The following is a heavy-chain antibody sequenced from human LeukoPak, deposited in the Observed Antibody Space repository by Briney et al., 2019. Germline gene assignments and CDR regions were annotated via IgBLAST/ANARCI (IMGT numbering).Heavy chain of an antibody. J-gene: IGHJ3*02. CDR1: GYSFISYY. CDR2: LNPKSAVT. Sequence: ASVKXXCKASGYSFISYYVHWVGQAHGQGFYCIAFLNPKSAVTNYLKPFQGTFTMSTDTSISTVYMELSRLRSDDSAVYYCARGVDAFDIWGQGTMVTVSS. CDR3: ARGVDAFDI. V-gene: IGHV1-2*02.